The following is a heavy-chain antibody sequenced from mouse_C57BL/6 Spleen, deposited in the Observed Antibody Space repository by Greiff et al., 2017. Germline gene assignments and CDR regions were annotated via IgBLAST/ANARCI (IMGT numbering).Heavy chain of an antibody. CDR1: GFTFSDYG. D-gene: IGHD1-1*01. J-gene: IGHJ2*01. CDR3: ARESTTRYFDY. V-gene: IGHV5-17*01. Sequence: EVQLVESGGGLVKPGGSLKLSCAASGFTFSDYGMHWVRQAPEKGLEWVAYISSGSSTIYYADTVKGRITISRDNAKNTLFLHMTSLRSEDTAMYYCARESTTRYFDYWGQGTTLTVSS. CDR2: ISSGSSTI.